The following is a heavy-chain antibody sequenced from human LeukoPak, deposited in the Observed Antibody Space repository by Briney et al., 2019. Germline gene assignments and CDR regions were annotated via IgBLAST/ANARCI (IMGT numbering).Heavy chain of an antibody. CDR2: ISYDGSNK. CDR3: ARGTQQLTTGDFDY. Sequence: PGGSLRLSCAASGFTFSSYAMSWVRQAPGKGLEWVAVISYDGSNKYYADSVKGRFTISRDNSKNTLYLQMNSLRAEDTAVYYCARGTQQLTTGDFDYWGQGTLVTVSS. V-gene: IGHV3-30-3*01. D-gene: IGHD6-13*01. J-gene: IGHJ4*02. CDR1: GFTFSSYA.